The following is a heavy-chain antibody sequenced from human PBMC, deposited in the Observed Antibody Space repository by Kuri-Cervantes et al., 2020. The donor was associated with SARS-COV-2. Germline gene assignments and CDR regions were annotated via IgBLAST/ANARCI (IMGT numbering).Heavy chain of an antibody. D-gene: IGHD2-8*01. CDR2: VRGKANNYAT. V-gene: IGHV3-73*01. J-gene: IGHJ4*02. CDR3: KTLIDY. Sequence: GGSLRLSCEVSGFLFSASAIHWVRQGSGKGLEWVGRVRGKANNYATAYAASVEGRFTISRDDSKNMAYLQMNSLKTEDTAVYYCKTLIDYWGQGALVTVSS. CDR1: GFLFSASA.